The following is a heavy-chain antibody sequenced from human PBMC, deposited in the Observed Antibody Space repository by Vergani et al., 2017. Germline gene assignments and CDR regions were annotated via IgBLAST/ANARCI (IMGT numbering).Heavy chain of an antibody. CDR2: TYYRSKWYN. D-gene: IGHD4-23*01. CDR1: VDSVSINSAA. V-gene: IGHV6-1*01. Sequence: QVQLQQSGPGLVKPSQTLSLTCAISVDSVSINSAAWHWIRQSPSRGLECLGRTYYRSKWYNDYAVSVKSRITIHPDTSKNQFSLQLNSVTPEDTAVYYCARDRGNWGYYYYYYRDGWGKGTTVTVSS. CDR3: ARDRGNWGYYYYYYRDG. J-gene: IGHJ6*03.